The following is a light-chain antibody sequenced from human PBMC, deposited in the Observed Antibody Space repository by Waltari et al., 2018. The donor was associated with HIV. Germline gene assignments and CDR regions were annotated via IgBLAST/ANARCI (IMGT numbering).Light chain of an antibody. Sequence: GTISCTGSSSNIGIGYDVHWYQQLPGTAPRLLIYDNTNRPSGVPDRFSGSRSGTSASLAITGLQAEDEGDYFCQSYDSSLSGRVFGGGTKLTVL. CDR1: SSNIGIGYD. CDR3: QSYDSSLSGRV. V-gene: IGLV1-40*01. CDR2: DNT. J-gene: IGLJ3*02.